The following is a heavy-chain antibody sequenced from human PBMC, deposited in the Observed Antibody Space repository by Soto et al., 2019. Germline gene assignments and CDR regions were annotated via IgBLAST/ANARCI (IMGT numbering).Heavy chain of an antibody. D-gene: IGHD2-8*02. CDR2: INHSGST. J-gene: IGHJ4*02. Sequence: SGPTLVNPTQTLTLTCTFSGFSLSTSGVGVGWIRQPPGTGLEWIGEINHSGSTNYNPSLKSRVTISVDTSKNQFSLKLTSVTAVDTAVYYCARDKITGLFDYWGQGTLVTVSS. V-gene: IGHV4-39*07. CDR1: GFSLSTSGVG. CDR3: ARDKITGLFDY.